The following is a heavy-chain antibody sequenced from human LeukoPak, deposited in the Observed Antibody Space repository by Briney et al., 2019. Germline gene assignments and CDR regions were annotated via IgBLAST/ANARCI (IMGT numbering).Heavy chain of an antibody. J-gene: IGHJ6*02. D-gene: IGHD6-19*01. Sequence: ASVKVFCKASGYTFTGYYMHWVRQAPGQGLEWMGWINPNSGGTNYAQKFQGRVTLTRDTSISTAYMELSRLRSDDTAVYYCARAIAVAATFYGMDVWGQGTTVTVSS. CDR2: INPNSGGT. CDR3: ARAIAVAATFYGMDV. V-gene: IGHV1-2*02. CDR1: GYTFTGYY.